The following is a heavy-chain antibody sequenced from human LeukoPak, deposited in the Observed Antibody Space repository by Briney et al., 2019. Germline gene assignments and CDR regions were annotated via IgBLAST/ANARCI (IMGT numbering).Heavy chain of an antibody. CDR1: GGSITNYY. CDR2: IHSNGST. J-gene: IGHJ3*02. V-gene: IGHV4-4*07. D-gene: IGHD2-21*01. CDR3: ARGIATITQDSFDI. Sequence: SETLSLTCTVSGGSITNYYWSWIRQPAGKGLEWMGRIHSNGSTNYNPFLRSRVIMSVDTSKRQLFLSLTSVAAADTAMYYCARGIATITQDSFDIWGLGTMVTVSS.